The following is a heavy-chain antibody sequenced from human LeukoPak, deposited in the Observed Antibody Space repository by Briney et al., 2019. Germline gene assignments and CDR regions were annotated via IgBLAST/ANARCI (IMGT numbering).Heavy chain of an antibody. D-gene: IGHD5-24*01. V-gene: IGHV1-69*04. CDR1: GGTFSSYA. J-gene: IGHJ4*02. CDR2: IIPILGIA. CDR3: ATRRDGYPPGGDY. Sequence: ASVKVSCKASGGTFSSYAISWVRQAPGQGLEWMGRIIPILGIANYAQKSQGRVTITADKSTSTAYMELSSLRSEDTAVYYCATRRDGYPPGGDYWGQGTLVTVSS.